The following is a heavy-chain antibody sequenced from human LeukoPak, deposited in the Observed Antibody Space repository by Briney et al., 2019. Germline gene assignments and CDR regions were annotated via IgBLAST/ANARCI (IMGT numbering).Heavy chain of an antibody. CDR2: IYYSGST. CDR1: SGSISSSSYY. V-gene: IGHV4-39*01. D-gene: IGHD2-2*01. Sequence: PSETLSLTCTVSSGSISSSSYYWGWIRQPPGKGLEWIGSIYYSGSTYYNPSLRSRVTISVDTSKNQFSLKLSSVTAADTAVYYCARYPGTVVGPSQTFDIWGQGTMVSVSS. J-gene: IGHJ3*02. CDR3: ARYPGTVVGPSQTFDI.